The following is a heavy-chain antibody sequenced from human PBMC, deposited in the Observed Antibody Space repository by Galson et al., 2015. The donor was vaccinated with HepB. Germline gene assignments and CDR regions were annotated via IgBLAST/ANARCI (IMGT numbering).Heavy chain of an antibody. CDR1: GGSISSSSYY. Sequence: ETLSLTCTVSGGSISSSSYYWGWIRQPPGKGLEWIGSIYYSGSTYYNPSLKSRVTISVDTSKNQFSLKLSSVTAADTAVYYCAHKTYNFWSGYPVGWGVWGKGATVTVSS. J-gene: IGHJ6*04. D-gene: IGHD3-3*01. CDR3: AHKTYNFWSGYPVGWGV. V-gene: IGHV4-39*01. CDR2: IYYSGST.